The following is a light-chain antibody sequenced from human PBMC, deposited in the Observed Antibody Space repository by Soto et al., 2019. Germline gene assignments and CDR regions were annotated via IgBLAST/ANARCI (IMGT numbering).Light chain of an antibody. CDR1: SSNIGSNY. J-gene: IGLJ2*01. V-gene: IGLV1-47*01. Sequence: QSVLTQPPSASGTPGQRVTISCSGSSSNIGSNYVYWYQQLPGTAPKLLIYRNYQRPSGVPDRFSGSKSGTSASLAISGLRSADEADYYCAAWDDSLSGVVFGGGPKLTVL. CDR2: RNY. CDR3: AAWDDSLSGVV.